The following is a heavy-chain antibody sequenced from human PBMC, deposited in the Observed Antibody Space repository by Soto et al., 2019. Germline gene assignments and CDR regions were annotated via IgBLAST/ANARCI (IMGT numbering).Heavy chain of an antibody. V-gene: IGHV1-46*01. CDR3: AKGPPQDIVVVPAVLDF. Sequence: ASVKVSCKASGYTFTSYYMHWVRQAPGQGLEWMGIINPSGGSTSYAQKFQGRVTMTRDTSTSTVYMELSSLRSEDTAVYYCAKGPPQDIVVVPAVLDFWGQGTLVTVSS. D-gene: IGHD2-2*01. CDR2: INPSGGST. J-gene: IGHJ4*02. CDR1: GYTFTSYY.